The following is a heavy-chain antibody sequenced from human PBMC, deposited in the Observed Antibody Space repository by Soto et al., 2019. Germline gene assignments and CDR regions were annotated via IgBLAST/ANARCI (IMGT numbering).Heavy chain of an antibody. J-gene: IGHJ4*02. D-gene: IGHD1-1*01. CDR2: IYWDDDK. Sequence: QITLKESGPTRVKPTQTLTLTCTFSGFSLSARPVGVGWIRQPPGQALERLALIYWDDDKRYSPSLQNRLSITKDTSKNQVVLTMTNMDPADTAIYYGAHRADMNGNWNGGYFDYWGQGALVTVSS. CDR1: GFSLSARPVG. V-gene: IGHV2-5*02. CDR3: AHRADMNGNWNGGYFDY.